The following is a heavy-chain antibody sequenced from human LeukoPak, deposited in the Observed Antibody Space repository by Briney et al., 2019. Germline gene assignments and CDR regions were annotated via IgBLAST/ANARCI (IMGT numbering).Heavy chain of an antibody. Sequence: GGSLRLSCVASGFTFSSYSMNWVRQAPGKGLEWVSYISSSSSTIYYADSVKGRFSISRDSAKNSLYLQMNSLRAEDTAMYYCARDLGDYYPYYFDYWGQGTLVTVSS. CDR1: GFTFSSYS. D-gene: IGHD4-17*01. CDR3: ARDLGDYYPYYFDY. V-gene: IGHV3-48*01. J-gene: IGHJ4*02. CDR2: ISSSSSTI.